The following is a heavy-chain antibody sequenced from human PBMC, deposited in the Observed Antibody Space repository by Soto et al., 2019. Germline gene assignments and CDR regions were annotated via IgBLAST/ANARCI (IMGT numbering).Heavy chain of an antibody. V-gene: IGHV1-18*01. J-gene: IGHJ4*02. D-gene: IGHD4-17*01. CDR2: ISASNGDT. CDR1: GYSFTSYR. CDR3: ARADYGDDDY. Sequence: QVQLVQSGAEVKKPGASVKVSCKASGYSFTSYRISWVRQAPGQGLEWMGWISASNGDTKYAQKLQDRVTMTTDTSTSTAYMELRSLRSDDTAVYSCARADYGDDDYWGQGTLITVSS.